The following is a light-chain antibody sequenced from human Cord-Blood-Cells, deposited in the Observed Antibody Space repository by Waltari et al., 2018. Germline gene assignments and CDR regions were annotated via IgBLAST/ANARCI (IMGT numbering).Light chain of an antibody. CDR1: SSNIGSNT. CDR3: AAWDDSLNGVV. V-gene: IGLV1-44*01. CDR2: SNN. Sequence: QSVLTQPPSASGTPGQRVTTSCSGSSSNIGSNTVNWYQQLPGTAPKLLIYSNNPRPSGVPDRFSGSKSGTSASLAISGLQSEDEADYYCAAWDDSLNGVVFGGGTKLTVL. J-gene: IGLJ2*01.